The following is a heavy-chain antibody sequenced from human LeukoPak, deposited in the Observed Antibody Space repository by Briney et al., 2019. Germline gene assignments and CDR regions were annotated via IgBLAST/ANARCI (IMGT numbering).Heavy chain of an antibody. CDR2: TYYRSKWSN. D-gene: IGHD2-2*01. V-gene: IGHV6-1*01. J-gene: IGHJ4*02. Sequence: SQTLSLTCAISGDSVLSNTEAWNWIRQSPSRGLEWLGRTYYRSKWSNNYAVSVKSRIIINPDTSENQFSLQLNSMTPEDTAVYYCARGDQAFDYWGQGTLVTVSS. CDR3: ARGDQAFDY. CDR1: GDSVLSNTEA.